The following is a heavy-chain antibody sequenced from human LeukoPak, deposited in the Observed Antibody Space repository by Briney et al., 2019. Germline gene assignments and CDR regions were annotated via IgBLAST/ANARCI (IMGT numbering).Heavy chain of an antibody. CDR1: GFTFSSYS. Sequence: GGSLRLSCAASGFTFSSYSMNWVRQAPGKGLEWVSSISSSSSYIYYADSVKGRFTISRDNAKNSLYLQMNSLRAEDTAVYYCARDRAPMIVAVVEFDAFDIWGQGTMVTVSS. J-gene: IGHJ3*02. V-gene: IGHV3-21*01. CDR3: ARDRAPMIVAVVEFDAFDI. CDR2: ISSSSSYI. D-gene: IGHD3-22*01.